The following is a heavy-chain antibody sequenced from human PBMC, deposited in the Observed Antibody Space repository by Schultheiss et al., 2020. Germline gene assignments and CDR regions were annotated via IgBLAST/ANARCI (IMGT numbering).Heavy chain of an antibody. V-gene: IGHV3-7*03. J-gene: IGHJ4*02. CDR2: IKQDGSEK. CDR1: GFTFSNHG. CDR3: ARESRGFFDY. Sequence: GGSLRLSCAASGFTFSNHGMHWVRQAPGKGLEWVANIKQDGSEKYYVDSVKGRFTISRDNAKNSLYLQMDSLRVEDTAVYYCARESRGFFDYWGQGTLVTGSS. D-gene: IGHD3-10*01.